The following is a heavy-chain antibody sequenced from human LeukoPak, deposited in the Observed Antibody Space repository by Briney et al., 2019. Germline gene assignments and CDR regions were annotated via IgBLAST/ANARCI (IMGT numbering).Heavy chain of an antibody. CDR3: ARAVATITDY. CDR2: ISYDGSNK. J-gene: IGHJ4*02. D-gene: IGHD5-12*01. V-gene: IGHV3-30-3*01. Sequence: PGGSLRLSCAASGFTFSSYAMPWVRQAPGKGLEWVAVISYDGSNKYYADSVEGRFTISRDNSKNTLYLQMNSLRAEDTAVYYCARAVATITDYWGQGTLVTVSS. CDR1: GFTFSSYA.